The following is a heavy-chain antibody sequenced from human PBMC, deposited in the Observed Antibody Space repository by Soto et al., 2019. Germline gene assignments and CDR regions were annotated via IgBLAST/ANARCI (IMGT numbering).Heavy chain of an antibody. D-gene: IGHD1-26*01. CDR2: MNSANTT. J-gene: IGHJ2*01. Sequence: QVQLVESGGDLVKPGGSLRLSCAASTFTFSDYYMTWIRQAPGKGLEWVSYMNSANTTYYADSVKGRFTISRDSAKNSLYLQMNSLSAEDTAVYYCARKMYNRGNYYPWYFDLWGRGTLVTVSS. CDR3: ARKMYNRGNYYPWYFDL. V-gene: IGHV3-11*01. CDR1: TFTFSDYY.